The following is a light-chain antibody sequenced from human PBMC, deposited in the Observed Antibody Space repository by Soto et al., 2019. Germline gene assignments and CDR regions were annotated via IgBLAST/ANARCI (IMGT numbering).Light chain of an antibody. CDR1: QGISHF. CDR3: QSYNYAST. V-gene: IGKV1-27*01. J-gene: IGKJ1*01. CDR2: AAS. Sequence: DIQMTQSPSSLSASVGDRVTITCRASQGISHFLAWYQQKPGQVPKLLIYAASTLLPGVPSRFSGSGSGTDFTLTISSLQPEDVATYYCQSYNYASTFVQGTKVEI.